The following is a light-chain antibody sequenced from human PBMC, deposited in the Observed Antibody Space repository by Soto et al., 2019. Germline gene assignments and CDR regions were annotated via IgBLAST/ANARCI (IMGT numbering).Light chain of an antibody. J-gene: IGLJ2*01. Sequence: QSALTQPASVSGSPGQSITISCTGTSGDVGGYHYVSWYQQHPGKAPQLMIYDVTNRPSGVSNRFSGSKSGNTASLTISGLRAEDEADYFCSSYSRSTTLVVFGGGTKLTVL. CDR1: SGDVGGYHY. CDR2: DVT. V-gene: IGLV2-14*03. CDR3: SSYSRSTTLVV.